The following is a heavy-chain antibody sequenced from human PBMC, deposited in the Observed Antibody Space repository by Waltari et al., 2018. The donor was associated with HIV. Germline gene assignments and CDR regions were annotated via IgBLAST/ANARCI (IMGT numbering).Heavy chain of an antibody. V-gene: IGHV5-51*03. D-gene: IGHD3-22*01. CDR3: ARVFYYDTDGHINNAFDI. J-gene: IGHJ3*02. CDR1: GASFTMFW. Sequence: EASSVQSGHEVKKAGEALRRAGQGSGASFTMFWFACVRKMAGDGLEWMGVIYPLDSDSRYNPSFEGQVTISADKSLTTAYLEWSSVKASDAATYYCARVFYYDTDGHINNAFDIGGQGTAVTVS. CDR2: IYPLDSDS.